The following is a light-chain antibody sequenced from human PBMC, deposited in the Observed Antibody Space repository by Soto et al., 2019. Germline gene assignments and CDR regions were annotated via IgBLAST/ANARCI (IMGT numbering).Light chain of an antibody. J-gene: IGKJ1*01. CDR3: LQHSSYPPT. CDR1: QGIRNE. V-gene: IGKV1-17*01. Sequence: DIQMTQSPSSLSASVGDRVTITCRASQGIRNELGWYQQKPGKAPKRLIYAASSLQRGVPSRFSGSGSETEFTLTISSLQPEDFATYFCLQHSSYPPTFGQVTRLEVK. CDR2: AAS.